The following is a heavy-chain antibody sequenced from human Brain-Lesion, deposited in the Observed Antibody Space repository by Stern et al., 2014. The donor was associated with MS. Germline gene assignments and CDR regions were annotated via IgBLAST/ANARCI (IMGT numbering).Heavy chain of an antibody. CDR2: IWAGDSDT. CDR1: GYRFTSNW. D-gene: IGHD6-6*01. V-gene: IGHV5-51*01. CDR3: ARRGDSSSSGFDY. Sequence: EDQLVESGAEVKKPGESLKISCKGSGYRFTSNWIGWVRQMPGKGLEWMGIIWAGDSDTRYSPSCQGQVTISADKSISTAYLQWSSLQASDTAMYYCARRGDSSSSGFDYWGQGTLVIVSS. J-gene: IGHJ4*02.